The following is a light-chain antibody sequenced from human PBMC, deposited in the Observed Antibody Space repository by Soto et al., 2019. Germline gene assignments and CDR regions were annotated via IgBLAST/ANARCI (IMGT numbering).Light chain of an antibody. CDR2: CNN. Sequence: QSVLTQPPSASGTPGQWVTISCSGSSYNIGSNTVNWYQQLPGTAPKLLIYCNNHRPSGVPDRFSGSKSGTSASLAISGLQSEDEADYYCAAWNDSLPAVVFGGGTKLTVL. CDR3: AAWNDSLPAVV. CDR1: SYNIGSNT. V-gene: IGLV1-44*01. J-gene: IGLJ2*01.